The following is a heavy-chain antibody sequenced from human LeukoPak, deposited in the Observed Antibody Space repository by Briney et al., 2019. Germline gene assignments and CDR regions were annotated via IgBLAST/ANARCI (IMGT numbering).Heavy chain of an antibody. V-gene: IGHV1-18*01. CDR1: GYTFTSYG. D-gene: IGHD3-22*01. CDR3: ARAPVVVITTAPFQH. CDR2: ISAYNGNT. Sequence: VASMKVSCKASGYTFTSYGISWVRQAPGQGLEWMGWISAYNGNTNYAQKLQGRVTMTTDTSTSTAYMELRSLRSDDTAVYYCARAPVVVITTAPFQHWGQGTLVTVSS. J-gene: IGHJ1*01.